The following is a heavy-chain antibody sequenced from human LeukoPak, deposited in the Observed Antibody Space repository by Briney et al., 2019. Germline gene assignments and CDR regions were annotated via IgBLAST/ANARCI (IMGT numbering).Heavy chain of an antibody. CDR3: ARRYCGGDCYPGGDYFDY. J-gene: IGHJ4*02. CDR2: ISAYNGNT. V-gene: IGHV1-18*01. CDR1: GYTFTSYG. D-gene: IGHD2-21*02. Sequence: GASVKVSCKASGYTFTSYGISWVRQAPGQGLEWMGWISAYNGNTNYAQKLQGRVTMTTDTSTGTAYMELRSLRSDDTAVYYCARRYCGGDCYPGGDYFDYWGQGTLVTVSS.